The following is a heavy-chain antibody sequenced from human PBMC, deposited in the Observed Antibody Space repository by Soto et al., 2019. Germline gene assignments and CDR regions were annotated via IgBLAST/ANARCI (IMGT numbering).Heavy chain of an antibody. CDR3: ARVTMVIRDSDHFGVDV. CDR1: GDSISSSNW. J-gene: IGHJ6*02. Sequence: LSLTCAVSGDSISSSNWWTWVRQPPGKGLEWIGDIYHTGITNYNPSLKSRVTILVDKSKNQFSLKLTSVTAADTAVYFCARVTMVIRDSDHFGVDVWGHGTTVTVSS. CDR2: IYHTGIT. V-gene: IGHV4-4*01. D-gene: IGHD4-17*01.